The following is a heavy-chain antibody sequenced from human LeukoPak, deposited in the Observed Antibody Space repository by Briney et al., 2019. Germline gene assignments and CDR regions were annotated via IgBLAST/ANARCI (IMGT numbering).Heavy chain of an antibody. D-gene: IGHD3-22*01. J-gene: IGHJ4*02. CDR3: AREKFPYYYDSSGYFPDSGDY. CDR1: GFTFSSYA. Sequence: PGGSLRLSCAASGFTFSSYAMHWVRQAPGKGLEWVAVISYDGSNKYYADSVKGRFTISGDNSKNTLYLQMNSLRAEDTAVYYCAREKFPYYYDSSGYFPDSGDYWGQGTLVTVSS. V-gene: IGHV3-30*04. CDR2: ISYDGSNK.